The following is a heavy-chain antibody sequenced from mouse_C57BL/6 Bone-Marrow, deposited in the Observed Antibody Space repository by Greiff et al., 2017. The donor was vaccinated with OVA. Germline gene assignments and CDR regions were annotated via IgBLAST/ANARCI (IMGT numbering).Heavy chain of an antibody. J-gene: IGHJ3*01. V-gene: IGHV1-5*01. CDR3: TRGGIYYGTQGFAY. Sequence: VQLQQSGTVLARPGASVKMSCKTSGYTFTSYWMHWVNQRPGQGLEWIGAIYPGNSDTSYNQKFKGKAKLTAVTSASTAYMELSSLTNEDSAVYYCTRGGIYYGTQGFAYWGQGTLVTVSA. D-gene: IGHD2-1*01. CDR2: IYPGNSDT. CDR1: GYTFTSYW.